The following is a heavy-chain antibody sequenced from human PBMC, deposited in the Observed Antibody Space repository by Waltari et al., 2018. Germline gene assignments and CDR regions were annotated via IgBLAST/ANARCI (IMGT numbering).Heavy chain of an antibody. D-gene: IGHD3-3*01. Sequence: QVQLQQWGAGLLKPSETLSLTCAAYGGSFSGYYWSWIRQPPGKGLEGIGEINHSGSTNYNPSLKSRVTISVDTSKNQFSLKLSSVTAADTAVYYCARGGGTIFGVVINWGQGTLVTVSS. CDR1: GGSFSGYY. CDR2: INHSGST. V-gene: IGHV4-34*01. CDR3: ARGGGTIFGVVIN. J-gene: IGHJ4*02.